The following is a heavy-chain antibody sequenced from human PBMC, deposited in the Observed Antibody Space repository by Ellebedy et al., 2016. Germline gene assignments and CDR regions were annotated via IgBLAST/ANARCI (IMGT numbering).Heavy chain of an antibody. CDR2: ISGSGGST. D-gene: IGHD6-19*01. CDR3: AKDFKGSTSGPIDY. J-gene: IGHJ4*02. CDR1: GFTFSSYA. V-gene: IGHV3-23*01. Sequence: GGSLRLXXAASGFTFSSYAMSWVRQAPGKGLEWVSAISGSGGSTYYADSVKGRFTISRDNSKNTLYLQMNSLRAEDTAVYYCAKDFKGSTSGPIDYWGQGTLVTVSS.